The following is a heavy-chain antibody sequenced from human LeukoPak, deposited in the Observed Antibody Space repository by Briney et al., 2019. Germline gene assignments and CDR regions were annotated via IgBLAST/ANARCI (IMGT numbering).Heavy chain of an antibody. CDR3: ASSTYCGGDCYFWDYFDY. J-gene: IGHJ4*02. CDR2: IYTSGST. Sequence: SETLSLTCTVSGGSISSYYWSWIRQPPGKGLEWIGYIYTSGSTNYNPSLKSRVTISVDASKNQFSLKLSSVTAADTVVYYCASSTYCGGDCYFWDYFDYWGQGTLVTVSS. V-gene: IGHV4-4*09. CDR1: GGSISSYY. D-gene: IGHD2-21*02.